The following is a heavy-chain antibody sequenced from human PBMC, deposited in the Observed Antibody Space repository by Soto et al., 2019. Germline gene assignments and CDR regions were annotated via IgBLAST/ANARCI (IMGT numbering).Heavy chain of an antibody. Sequence: QPGGSLRLSCAASGFTFSSYGMHWVRQAPGKGLEWVAVISYDGSNKYYADSVRGRFTISRDNSKNTLYLQMNSLRAEDTAVYYCAKDRHFWSGYVPAPIDYWGQGTLVTVSS. CDR1: GFTFSSYG. CDR2: ISYDGSNK. CDR3: AKDRHFWSGYVPAPIDY. D-gene: IGHD3-3*01. J-gene: IGHJ4*02. V-gene: IGHV3-30*18.